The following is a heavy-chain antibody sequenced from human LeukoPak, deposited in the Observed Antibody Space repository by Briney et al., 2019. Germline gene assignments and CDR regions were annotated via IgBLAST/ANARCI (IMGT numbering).Heavy chain of an antibody. CDR1: GFTFSSYW. J-gene: IGHJ4*02. CDR2: INSDGSST. D-gene: IGHD3-22*01. CDR3: ARSPYYYDSSGYYYY. Sequence: GGSLRLSCAASGFTFSSYWMHWVRQAPGKGLVWVSRINSDGSSTSYADSVKGRFTISRDNAKNTLYLQMNSLRAEDTAVYYCARSPYYYDSSGYYYYWGQGTLVTVSS. V-gene: IGHV3-74*01.